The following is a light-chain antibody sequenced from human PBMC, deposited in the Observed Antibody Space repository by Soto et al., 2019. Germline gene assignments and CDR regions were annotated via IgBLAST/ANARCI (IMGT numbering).Light chain of an antibody. V-gene: IGLV2-14*03. Sequence: QSALTQPASVSGSPGQSITISCTETSSDIGGYNYVSWYQQLPGKVPKLIIYDVSNRPSGVSDRFSGSKSGNAASLTISGLQAEDEADYYCSSYTRTSTLYVFGTGTKLTVL. CDR1: SSDIGGYNY. CDR3: SSYTRTSTLYV. J-gene: IGLJ1*01. CDR2: DVS.